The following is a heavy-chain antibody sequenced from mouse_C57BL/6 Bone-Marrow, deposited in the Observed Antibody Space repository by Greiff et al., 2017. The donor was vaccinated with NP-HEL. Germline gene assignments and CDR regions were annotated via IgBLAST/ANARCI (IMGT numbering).Heavy chain of an antibody. CDR2: IHPSDSDT. J-gene: IGHJ4*01. CDR3: AIRYHYYSNYGYAMDY. CDR1: GYTFTSYW. V-gene: IGHV1-74*01. Sequence: QVQLKQPGAELVKPGASVKVSCKASGYTFTSYWMHWVKQRPGQGLEWIGRIHPSDSDTNYNQKFKGKATLTVDKSSSTAYMQLSSLTSEDSAVYYCAIRYHYYSNYGYAMDYWGQGTSVTVSS. D-gene: IGHD2-5*01.